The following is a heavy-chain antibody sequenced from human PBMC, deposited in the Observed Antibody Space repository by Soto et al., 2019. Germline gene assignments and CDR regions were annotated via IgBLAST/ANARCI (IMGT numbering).Heavy chain of an antibody. CDR2: IIPIFGTA. D-gene: IGHD5-18*01. Sequence: ASVKVSCKASGGTFSSYAISWVRQAPGQGLEWMGGIIPIFGTANYAQKFQGRVTITADESTSTAYMELSSLRSEDTAVYYCARDQGRLTKTALVTSFSRWRQGTLLTVSS. CDR1: GGTFSSYA. J-gene: IGHJ4*02. CDR3: ARDQGRLTKTALVTSFSR. V-gene: IGHV1-69*13.